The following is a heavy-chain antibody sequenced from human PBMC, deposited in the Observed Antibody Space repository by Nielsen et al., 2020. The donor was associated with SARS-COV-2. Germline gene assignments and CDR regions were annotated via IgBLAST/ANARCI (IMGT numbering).Heavy chain of an antibody. CDR1: GYSFTSYW. CDR2: IYPGDSDT. D-gene: IGHD6-13*01. CDR3: ARLSYGSSRGGQDY. Sequence: GGSLRLSCKGSGYSFTSYWIGWVCQMPGKGLEWMGIIYPGDSDTRYSPSFQGQVTISADKSISTAYLQWSSLKASDTAMYYCARLSYGSSRGGQDYWGQGTLVTVSS. V-gene: IGHV5-51*01. J-gene: IGHJ4*02.